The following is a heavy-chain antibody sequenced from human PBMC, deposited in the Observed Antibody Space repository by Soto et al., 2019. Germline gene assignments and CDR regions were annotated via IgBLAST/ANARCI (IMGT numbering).Heavy chain of an antibody. CDR1: GFTFSSYA. CDR3: AKGSRVQMVRGVGLGY. D-gene: IGHD3-10*01. V-gene: IGHV3-23*01. J-gene: IGHJ4*02. Sequence: EVQLLESGGGLVQPGGSLRLSCAASGFTFSSYAMSWXRQAPGKGLXWVSAISGSGGSTYYADSVKGRFTISRDNSKNTLYLQMNSLRAEDTAVYYCAKGSRVQMVRGVGLGYWGQGTLVTVSS. CDR2: ISGSGGST.